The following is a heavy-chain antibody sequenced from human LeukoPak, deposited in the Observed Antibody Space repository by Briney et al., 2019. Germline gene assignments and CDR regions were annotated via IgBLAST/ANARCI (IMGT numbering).Heavy chain of an antibody. CDR1: GGSFSGYY. V-gene: IGHV4-34*01. Sequence: SETLSLTCAAYGGSFSGYYWSWIRQPPGKGLEWIGEINHSGSTNYNPSLKSRVTISVDTSKNQFSLKLSSVTAADTAVYYCARSRRRYCSSTSCYSRGFDYWGQGTLVTVSS. D-gene: IGHD2-2*02. CDR2: INHSGST. J-gene: IGHJ4*02. CDR3: ARSRRRYCSSTSCYSRGFDY.